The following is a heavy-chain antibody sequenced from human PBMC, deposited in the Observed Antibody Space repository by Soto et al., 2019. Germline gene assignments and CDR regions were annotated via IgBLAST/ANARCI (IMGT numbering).Heavy chain of an antibody. CDR3: AHRRRELTVTTGFDY. CDR1: GFSLSTSGVA. V-gene: IGHV2-5*01. Sequence: QITLKESGPALVQPTQTLTLTCSFSGFSLSTSGVAVGWIRQPPGKALEWLALIYWNDARPSNPSVKDRLIITKDTSKTQVVLTMTNMDSLDTATYYCAHRRRELTVTTGFDYWGSGILVTVSS. CDR2: IYWNDAR. J-gene: IGHJ4*02. D-gene: IGHD4-17*01.